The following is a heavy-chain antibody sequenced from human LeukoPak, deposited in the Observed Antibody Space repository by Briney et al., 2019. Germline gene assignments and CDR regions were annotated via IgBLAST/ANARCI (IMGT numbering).Heavy chain of an antibody. J-gene: IGHJ3*02. CDR2: ISGSGAGT. D-gene: IGHD2-21*01. CDR3: ARVRGGDRGDAFDI. Sequence: GGSLRLSCAASAFTFSSYGMGWVRQAPGKGLDWVSSISGSGAGTYYADSVKGRFTISRDNSKNTLYVQMKSLGAEDTALYYCARVRGGDRGDAFDIWGQGTMVTVSS. CDR1: AFTFSSYG. V-gene: IGHV3-23*01.